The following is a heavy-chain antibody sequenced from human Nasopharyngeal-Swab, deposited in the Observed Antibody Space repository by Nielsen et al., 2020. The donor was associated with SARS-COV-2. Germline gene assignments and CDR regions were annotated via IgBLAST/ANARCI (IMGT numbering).Heavy chain of an antibody. D-gene: IGHD3-3*01. V-gene: IGHV6-1*01. J-gene: IGHJ4*02. CDR2: TLYRSKWYN. CDR3: ARGRDFSFDS. CDR1: GDSVSSHSAG. Sequence: LRLSCAISGDSVSSHSAGWNWILQSPSRGLEWLGRTLYRSKWYNDYAESVKSRIAVNPDTSKNQFSLQLNSVTPEDTAVYYCARGRDFSFDSWGQGTLVTASS.